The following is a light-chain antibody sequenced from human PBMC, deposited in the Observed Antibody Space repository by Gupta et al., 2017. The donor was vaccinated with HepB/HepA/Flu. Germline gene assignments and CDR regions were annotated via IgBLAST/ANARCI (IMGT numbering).Light chain of an antibody. V-gene: IGKV1-8*01. CDR2: DAS. Sequence: AIRMTQTPSSFSASTGDRVTITCRASQGISNHLVWYQQKPGKAPKLLIFDASTLNSGVPSRFSGSGSGTDFTLTISNLQSEDFATYYCQQYYNYLSRTFGQGTKVEIK. CDR1: QGISNH. J-gene: IGKJ1*01. CDR3: QQYYNYLSRT.